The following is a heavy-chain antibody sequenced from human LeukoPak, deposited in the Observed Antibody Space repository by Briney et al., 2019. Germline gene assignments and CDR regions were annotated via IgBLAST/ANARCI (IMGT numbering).Heavy chain of an antibody. J-gene: IGHJ4*02. CDR1: GFTFSSYS. D-gene: IGHD5-18*01. V-gene: IGHV3-21*04. Sequence: PGGSLRLSCAASGFTFSSYSMNWVRQAPGKGLEWVSSISSSSSYIYYADSVKGRFTISRNNAKNTLYLQMNSLRAEDTAVYYCAKRPGYSYGTDYWGQGTLVTVSS. CDR3: AKRPGYSYGTDY. CDR2: ISSSSSYI.